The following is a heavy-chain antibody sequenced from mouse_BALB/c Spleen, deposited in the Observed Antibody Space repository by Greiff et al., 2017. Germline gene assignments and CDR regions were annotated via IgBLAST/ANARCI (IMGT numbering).Heavy chain of an antibody. Sequence: EVQLQQSGGGLVKPGGSLKLSCAASGFTFSSYGMSWVRQTPDKRLEWVATISSGGSYTYYPDIVKGRFTISRDNAKNTLCLQMSSLKSEDTAMYYCARQIYDRYKSFFDIDYWGQGTTLTVSS. J-gene: IGHJ2*01. V-gene: IGHV5-6*01. CDR2: ISSGGSYT. CDR3: ARQIYDRYKSFFDIDY. D-gene: IGHD2-3*01. CDR1: GFTFSSYG.